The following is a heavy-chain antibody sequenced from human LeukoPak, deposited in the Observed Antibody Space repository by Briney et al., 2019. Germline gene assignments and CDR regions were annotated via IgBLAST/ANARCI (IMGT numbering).Heavy chain of an antibody. CDR2: MNPTSGNT. CDR1: GYTFTSYD. V-gene: IGHV1-8*01. D-gene: IGHD4-4*01. CDR3: ARLSTTDHYYYYYGMDV. J-gene: IGHJ6*02. Sequence: GASVTVSFMASGYTFTSYDIHWVRQAPGQGLEWMGWMNPTSGNTGYAQKFQGRVTMTRNTSISTAYMELSSLRSEDTAEYYCARLSTTDHYYYYYGMDVWGQGTTVTVSS.